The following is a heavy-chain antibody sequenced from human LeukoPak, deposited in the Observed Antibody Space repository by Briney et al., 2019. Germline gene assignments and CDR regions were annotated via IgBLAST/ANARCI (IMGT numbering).Heavy chain of an antibody. V-gene: IGHV3-23*01. J-gene: IGHJ6*02. CDR3: AKDWSRSGYYSYYYYGMDV. CDR1: GFTFSSYA. CDR2: ISGSGGST. D-gene: IGHD3-22*01. Sequence: HPGGSLRLSCAASGFTFSSYAMSWVRQAPGKGLEWVSAISGSGGSTYYADSVKGRFTISRDNSKNTLYLQMNSLRAEDTAVYYCAKDWSRSGYYSYYYYGMDVWGQGTTVTVSS.